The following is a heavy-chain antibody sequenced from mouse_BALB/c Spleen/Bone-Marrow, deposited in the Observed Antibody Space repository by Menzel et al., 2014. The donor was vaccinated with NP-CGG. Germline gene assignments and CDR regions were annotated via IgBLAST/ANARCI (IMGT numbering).Heavy chain of an antibody. Sequence: EVQVVESGGGLVQPGGSLRLSCATSGFTFTDYYMSWVRQPPGKALEWLAFIRNKANGYTTEYSASVKGRFTISRDNSQSILYLQMNTLRAEDSATYYCARDMGLLRFDYWGHGTTLTVYS. CDR2: IRNKANGYTT. J-gene: IGHJ2*01. V-gene: IGHV7-3*02. CDR3: ARDMGLLRFDY. D-gene: IGHD1-1*01. CDR1: GFTFTDYY.